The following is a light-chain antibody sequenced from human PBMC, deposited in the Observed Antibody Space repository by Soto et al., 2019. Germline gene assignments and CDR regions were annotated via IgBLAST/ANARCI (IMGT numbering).Light chain of an antibody. Sequence: EIFLTQSPATLSLSPGERATLSCRASQSVKTFLVWYQHRPGQAPRVLIYDASHRATGIPARFSGSGSGTDFTLTISSLEPEDAALYYCQQRSNWHPITFGHGTRLEIK. CDR1: QSVKTF. CDR3: QQRSNWHPIT. CDR2: DAS. J-gene: IGKJ5*01. V-gene: IGKV3-11*01.